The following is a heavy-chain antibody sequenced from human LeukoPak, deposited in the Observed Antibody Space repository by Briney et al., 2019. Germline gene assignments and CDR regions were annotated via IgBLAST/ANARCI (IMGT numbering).Heavy chain of an antibody. CDR2: IYYSGNT. CDR3: ASHRRYTTGSEEFDY. CDR1: GGSISSSDYY. D-gene: IGHD2/OR15-2a*01. Sequence: TSETLSLTCTVSGGSISSSDYYGAWIRQPPGKGLEWIGSIYYSGNTYYHPSLKSRVTISVDTSKNQFSLKLSSVTAADTAVYYCASHRRYTTGSEEFDYWAQGAVVTVSS. V-gene: IGHV4-39*01. J-gene: IGHJ4*02.